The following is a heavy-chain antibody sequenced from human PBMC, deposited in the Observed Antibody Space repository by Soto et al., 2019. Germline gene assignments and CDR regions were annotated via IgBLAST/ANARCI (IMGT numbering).Heavy chain of an antibody. CDR3: ARATYYYDSSGYYDADY. D-gene: IGHD3-22*01. CDR2: IIPIFGTA. CDR1: GSTFSIYA. Sequence: ASVKVSCKASGSTFSIYAISWVRQAPGQGLEWMGGIIPIFGTANYAQKFQGRVTITADESTSTAYMELSSLRSEDTAVYYCARATYYYDSSGYYDADYWGLGALVTVSS. J-gene: IGHJ4*02. V-gene: IGHV1-69*13.